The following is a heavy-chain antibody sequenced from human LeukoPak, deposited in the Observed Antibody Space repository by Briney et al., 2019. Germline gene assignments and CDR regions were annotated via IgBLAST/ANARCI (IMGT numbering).Heavy chain of an antibody. J-gene: IGHJ4*02. CDR1: GYTFTSYG. Sequence: ASVKVSCKASGYTFTSYGISWVRQAPGQGLEWMGWMNPNSGNTGYAQKSQGRVTMTRNTSISTAYMELSSLRSEDTAVYYCARDAYDYVWGSYRHLPDYWGQGTLVTVSS. CDR3: ARDAYDYVWGSYRHLPDY. CDR2: MNPNSGNT. D-gene: IGHD3-16*02. V-gene: IGHV1-8*02.